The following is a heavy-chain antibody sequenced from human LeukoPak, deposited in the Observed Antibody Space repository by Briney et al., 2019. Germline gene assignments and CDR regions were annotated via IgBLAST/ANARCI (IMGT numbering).Heavy chain of an antibody. CDR2: IYYSGST. CDR3: VRGVGATPGFWFNY. J-gene: IGHJ4*02. D-gene: IGHD1-26*01. CDR1: GGSISSYY. V-gene: IGHV4-59*01. Sequence: PSETLSLTCTVSGGSISSYYWSWLRQPPGKGLEWIGYIYYSGSTNYNPSLKSRVTISVDTSKNQFSLKLSSVTAADTAVYYCVRGVGATPGFWFNYWGQGTLVTVSS.